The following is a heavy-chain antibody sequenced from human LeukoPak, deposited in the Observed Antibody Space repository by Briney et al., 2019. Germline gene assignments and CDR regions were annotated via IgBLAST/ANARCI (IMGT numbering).Heavy chain of an antibody. Sequence: GGSLRLSCAASGFSFSNYAVHWVRQSPGKGLEWVATISYDGSDKYYGDSVQGRFTISKDRPQNTLYLQMNSLRTDDTAMYYCARVRDGSVRGGFDIWGQGTLVSVSS. J-gene: IGHJ3*02. D-gene: IGHD3-10*01. CDR3: ARVRDGSVRGGFDI. V-gene: IGHV3-30-3*01. CDR1: GFSFSNYA. CDR2: ISYDGSDK.